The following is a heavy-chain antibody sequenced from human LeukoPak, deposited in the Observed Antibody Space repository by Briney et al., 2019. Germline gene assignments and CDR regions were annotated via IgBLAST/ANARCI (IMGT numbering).Heavy chain of an antibody. CDR2: ISYDGSNK. J-gene: IGHJ4*02. V-gene: IGHV3-30-3*01. CDR3: VGWD. CDR1: GFTFSSYA. Sequence: PGGSLRLSCAASGFTFSSYAMHWVRQAPGKGLEWVAVISYDGSNKYYADSVKGRFTISRDNANNSLYLQMDSLRAEDTAVYYCVGWDWGQGTLVTVSS.